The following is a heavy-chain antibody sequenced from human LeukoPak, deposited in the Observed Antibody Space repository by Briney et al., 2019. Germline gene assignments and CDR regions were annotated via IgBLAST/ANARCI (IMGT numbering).Heavy chain of an antibody. CDR2: VTHGGNT. J-gene: IGHJ4*02. CDR3: ARGLSPFSSSSTLGY. V-gene: IGHV4-34*01. CDR1: GGSFSGFY. D-gene: IGHD6-6*01. Sequence: SETLSLTCAVYGGSFSGFYWSWIRQPPGKGLEWIGEVTHGGNTNYNPSLESRVTMSVDTSKSHFSLKLSSVTAADTAVYYCARGLSPFSSSSTLGYWGQGTLVTVSS.